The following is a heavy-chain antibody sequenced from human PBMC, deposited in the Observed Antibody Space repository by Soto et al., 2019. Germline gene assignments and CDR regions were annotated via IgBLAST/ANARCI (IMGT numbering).Heavy chain of an antibody. J-gene: IGHJ4*02. CDR2: INHSGST. D-gene: IGHD1-1*01. CDR3: ARPLRLENYFDD. CDR1: GGSFSGYY. V-gene: IGHV4-34*01. Sequence: PSETLSLTCAVYGGSFSGYYWSWIRQPPGKGLEWIGEINHSGSTNYNPSLKSRVTISVDTSKNQFSLKLSSVTAADTAVYYCARPLRLENYFDDWGQRTPVTVSS.